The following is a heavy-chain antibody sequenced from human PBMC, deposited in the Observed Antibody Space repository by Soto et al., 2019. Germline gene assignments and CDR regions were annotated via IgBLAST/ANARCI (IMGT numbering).Heavy chain of an antibody. Sequence: QVQLVQSGAELKKPGASVKVSCKASGYTFSNYDMNWVRQATGQGPEWIGWVNTNNGDTGYAQKLQGRVTLTTDISTTTAYMELTSLRSEATAIYYCAKVSRKGSAIDFDYWGQGTLITVSS. CDR2: VNTNNGDT. CDR3: AKVSRKGSAIDFDY. D-gene: IGHD3-10*01. J-gene: IGHJ4*02. V-gene: IGHV1-8*01. CDR1: GYTFSNYD.